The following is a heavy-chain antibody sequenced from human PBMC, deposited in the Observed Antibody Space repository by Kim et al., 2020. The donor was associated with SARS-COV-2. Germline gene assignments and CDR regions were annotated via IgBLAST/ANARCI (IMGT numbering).Heavy chain of an antibody. J-gene: IGHJ4*02. CDR1: GGSFSGYY. D-gene: IGHD6-25*01. CDR2: INHSGST. V-gene: IGHV4-34*01. CDR3: ARGLRLQSYYFDY. Sequence: SETLSLTCAVYGGSFSGYYWSWIRQPPGKGLEWIGEINHSGSTNYNPSLKSRVTISVDTSKNQFSLKLSSVTAADTAVYYCARGLRLQSYYFDYWGQGTLVTVSS.